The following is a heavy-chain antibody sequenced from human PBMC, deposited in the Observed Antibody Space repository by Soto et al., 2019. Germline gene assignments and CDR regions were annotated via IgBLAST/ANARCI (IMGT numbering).Heavy chain of an antibody. CDR3: ARVHLSLEYGDYASPDY. V-gene: IGHV3-33*01. Sequence: GGSLRLSCAASGFTFSSYGMHWVRQAPGKGLEWVAVIWYDGSNKYYADSVKGRFTISRDNSKNTLYLQMNSLRAEDTAVYYCARVHLSLEYGDYASPDYWGQGTLVTVSS. CDR2: IWYDGSNK. J-gene: IGHJ4*02. CDR1: GFTFSSYG. D-gene: IGHD4-17*01.